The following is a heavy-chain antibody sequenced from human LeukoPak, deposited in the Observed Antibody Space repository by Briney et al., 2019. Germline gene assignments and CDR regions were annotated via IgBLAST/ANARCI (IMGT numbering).Heavy chain of an antibody. J-gene: IGHJ3*02. D-gene: IGHD4-23*01. V-gene: IGHV4-31*03. CDR3: ARVGDDYSGNSHAFDI. Sequence: PSETLSLTCTVSGGSISSGGYYWSWIRQHPGKGLEWIGYIYYSGSTYYNPSLKSRVTISVDTSKNQFSLKLSSVTAADTAVYYCARVGDDYSGNSHAFDIWGQGTMVTVSS. CDR2: IYYSGST. CDR1: GGSISSGGYY.